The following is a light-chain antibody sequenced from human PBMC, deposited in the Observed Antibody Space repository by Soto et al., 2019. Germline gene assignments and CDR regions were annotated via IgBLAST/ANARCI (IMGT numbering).Light chain of an antibody. CDR2: DAS. Sequence: ANQLTQSPSSVSASVGDRVTITCRASQAMGSSLAWYQQKPGKPPKLLIYDASTLQSWVPSRFSGTASGTDFTLTINSLQPEDFATYYCQQFNNWPVTLGPGTKVDIK. CDR1: QAMGSS. CDR3: QQFNNWPVT. V-gene: IGKV1D-13*01. J-gene: IGKJ3*01.